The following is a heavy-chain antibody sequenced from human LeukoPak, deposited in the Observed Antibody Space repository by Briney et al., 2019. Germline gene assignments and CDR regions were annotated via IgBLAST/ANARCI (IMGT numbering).Heavy chain of an antibody. Sequence: ASVKVSCKASGYTFTSYGISWVRQAPGQGLEWMGGIIPIFGTANYAQKFQGRVTITADESTSTAYMELSSLRSEDTAVYYCARDRSLYYFDYWGQGTLVTVSS. CDR1: GYTFTSYG. CDR2: IIPIFGTA. V-gene: IGHV1-69*13. CDR3: ARDRSLYYFDY. D-gene: IGHD3-16*01. J-gene: IGHJ4*02.